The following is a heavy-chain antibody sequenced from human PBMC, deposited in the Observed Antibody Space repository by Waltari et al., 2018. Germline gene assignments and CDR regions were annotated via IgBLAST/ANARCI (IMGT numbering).Heavy chain of an antibody. CDR2: INPLGGST. CDR3: ARDLGIAVPD. Sequence: QVQLVQSGAEVKKPGASVKVSCKASGYTFTSYYMHWVRQAPGQGLEWMGRINPLGGSTRYGQKFQGRVTMTRDTSTSTVYMELSSLRSEDTAVYYCARDLGIAVPDWVQGTLVTVSS. CDR1: GYTFTSYY. D-gene: IGHD6-19*01. V-gene: IGHV1-46*01. J-gene: IGHJ4*02.